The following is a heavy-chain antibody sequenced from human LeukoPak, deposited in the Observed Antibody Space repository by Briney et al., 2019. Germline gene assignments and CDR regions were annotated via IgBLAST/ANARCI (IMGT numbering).Heavy chain of an antibody. CDR1: GFTFSDHY. D-gene: IGHD1-26*01. CDR2: SRNKPNSYTT. V-gene: IGHV3-72*01. Sequence: GGSLRLSCAASGFTFSDHYMDWVRQAPGKGLEWVGRSRNKPNSYTTEYAASVKGRFTISRDNAKNSLYLQMNSLRDEDTAVYFCARELRMDVWGQGTTVTVSS. CDR3: ARELRMDV. J-gene: IGHJ6*02.